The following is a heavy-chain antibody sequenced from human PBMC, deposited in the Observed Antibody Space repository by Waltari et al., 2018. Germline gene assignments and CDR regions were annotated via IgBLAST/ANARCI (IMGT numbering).Heavy chain of an antibody. D-gene: IGHD5-12*01. Sequence: QVQLQESGPGLVKPSETLSLTCTVSGGSISSYYWSWIRQPPGKGLEWIGYIYYSWSTNYNPSRKSRVTISVDTSKNQFSLKLSSVTAADTAVYYCARDLFNRGSGYDFYWYFDLWGRGTLVTVSS. CDR3: ARDLFNRGSGYDFYWYFDL. CDR2: IYYSWST. J-gene: IGHJ2*01. CDR1: GGSISSYY. V-gene: IGHV4-59*01.